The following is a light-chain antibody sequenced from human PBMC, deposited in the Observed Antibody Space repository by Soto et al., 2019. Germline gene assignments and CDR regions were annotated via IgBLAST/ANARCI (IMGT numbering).Light chain of an antibody. Sequence: DIQMTQSPSTLSASIGDRVALTCRASDNIGPWVAWYQQKPGKAPKLLIYKASTLETGAPSRFAGSGSGTGFTLTISSLQPEDFATYSCQQLNSYPWTFGQGTKVDIK. CDR1: DNIGPW. V-gene: IGKV1-5*03. J-gene: IGKJ1*01. CDR3: QQLNSYPWT. CDR2: KAS.